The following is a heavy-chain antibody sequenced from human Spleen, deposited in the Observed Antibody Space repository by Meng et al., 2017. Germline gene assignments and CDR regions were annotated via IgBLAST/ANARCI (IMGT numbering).Heavy chain of an antibody. CDR2: IYYSGST. CDR1: GGSISSSSYY. V-gene: IGHV4-39*07. J-gene: IGHJ4*02. CDR3: AREIYDSSGYYTFDY. Sequence: SETLSLTCTVSGGSISSSSYYWGWIRQPPGKGLEWIGSIYYSGSTYYNPSLKSRVTISVDTSKNQFSLKLSSVTAADTAVYYCAREIYDSSGYYTFDYWGQGTRVTGSS. D-gene: IGHD3-22*01.